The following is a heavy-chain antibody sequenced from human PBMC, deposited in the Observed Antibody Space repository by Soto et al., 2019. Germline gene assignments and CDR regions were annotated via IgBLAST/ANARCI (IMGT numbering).Heavy chain of an antibody. CDR3: ARVFYDFWSGHNHDAFDI. J-gene: IGHJ3*02. Sequence: ASVKVSCKASGYTFTGYYMHWVRQAPGQGLEWMGWINPNSGGTNYAQKFQGWVTMTRDTSISTAYMELSRLRSDDTAVYYCARVFYDFWSGHNHDAFDIWGQGTMVTVS. CDR1: GYTFTGYY. D-gene: IGHD3-3*01. V-gene: IGHV1-2*04. CDR2: INPNSGGT.